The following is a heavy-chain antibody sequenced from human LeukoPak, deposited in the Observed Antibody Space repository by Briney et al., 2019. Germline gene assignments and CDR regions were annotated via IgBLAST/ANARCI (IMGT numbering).Heavy chain of an antibody. CDR2: IYYSGST. CDR1: GGSISSYY. J-gene: IGHJ6*03. V-gene: IGHV4-59*01. CDR3: ARDQVAVAGIYYYYYMDV. Sequence: SETLSLTCTGSGGSISSYYWSWIRQPPGKGLEWIGYIYYSGSTNYNPSLKSRVTISVDTSKNQFSLKLSSVTAADTAVYYCARDQVAVAGIYYYYYMDVWGKGTTVTVSS. D-gene: IGHD6-19*01.